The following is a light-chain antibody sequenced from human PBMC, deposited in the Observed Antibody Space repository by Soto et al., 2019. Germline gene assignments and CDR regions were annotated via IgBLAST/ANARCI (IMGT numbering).Light chain of an antibody. J-gene: IGKJ5*01. V-gene: IGKV1-39*01. CDR1: QTIKSY. CDR3: QQYDILPIT. Sequence: EIQMTQSPSSLSASVGDRVTITCRASQTIKSYLNWYQVKLGKAPKLLIYTASSLQSGVPSRFSGSESGTDFTLTISSLQTEDIGTYYCQQYDILPITFGRGTRLEIK. CDR2: TAS.